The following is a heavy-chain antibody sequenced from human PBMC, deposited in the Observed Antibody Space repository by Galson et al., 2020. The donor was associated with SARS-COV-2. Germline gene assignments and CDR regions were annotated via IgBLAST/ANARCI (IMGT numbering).Heavy chain of an antibody. CDR2: IDGSGSST. J-gene: IGHJ4*02. CDR1: GFTFGSYA. D-gene: IGHD2-2*01. CDR3: AKSLVCTTTSCYRFGMAFFAD. V-gene: IGHV3-23*01. Sequence: GGSLRLSCEASGFTFGSYAMSWVRQAPGKGLEWVSDIDGSGSSTYYADSVKGRFTISRDNSKNTLYLQMNSLRVEDRAIYYCAKSLVCTTTSCYRFGMAFFADWGQGTLVTVSP.